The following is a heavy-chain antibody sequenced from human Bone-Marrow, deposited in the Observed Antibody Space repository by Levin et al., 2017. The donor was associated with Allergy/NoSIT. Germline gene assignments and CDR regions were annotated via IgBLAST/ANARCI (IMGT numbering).Heavy chain of an antibody. CDR1: GFTFSTYS. D-gene: IGHD3-10*01. CDR3: ARTGYMDV. V-gene: IGHV3-48*01. CDR2: ISSSSNTI. J-gene: IGHJ6*03. Sequence: GESLKISCAASGFTFSTYSMTWVRQAPGKGLEWVSYISSSSNTIYYADSVKGRFTVSRDNAKNSLSLQMNSLRVEDTAVYYCARTGYMDVWGKGTTVTVSS.